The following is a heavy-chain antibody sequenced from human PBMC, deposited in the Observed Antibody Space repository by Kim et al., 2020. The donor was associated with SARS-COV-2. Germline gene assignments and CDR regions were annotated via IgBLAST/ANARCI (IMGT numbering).Heavy chain of an antibody. J-gene: IGHJ3*02. V-gene: IGHV1-58*01. CDR1: GFTFTSSA. Sequence: SVKVSCKASGFTFTSSAVQWVRQARGQRLEWIGWIVVGSGNTNYAQKFQERVTITRDMSTSTAYMELSSLRSEDTAVYYCAVTRWYYDFWSGYDPHAFDIWGQGTMVTVSS. D-gene: IGHD3-3*01. CDR3: AVTRWYYDFWSGYDPHAFDI. CDR2: IVVGSGNT.